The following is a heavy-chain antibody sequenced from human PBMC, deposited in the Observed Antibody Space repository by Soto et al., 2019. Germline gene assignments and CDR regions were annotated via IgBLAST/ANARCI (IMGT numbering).Heavy chain of an antibody. CDR1: GFTFSSYG. D-gene: IGHD4-4*01. CDR3: ARDLSNRYFDY. J-gene: IGHJ4*02. Sequence: GGSLRLSCAASGFTFSSYGMHWVRQAPGKGLEWVAVIWLDGSKKYYADSVKGRFTISRDNSKNTVYLQMNSLRAEDTAVYYCARDLSNRYFDYWGQGTLVTVSS. V-gene: IGHV3-33*01. CDR2: IWLDGSKK.